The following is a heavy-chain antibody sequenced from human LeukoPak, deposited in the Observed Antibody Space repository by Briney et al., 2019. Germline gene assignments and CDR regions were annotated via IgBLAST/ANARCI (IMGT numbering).Heavy chain of an antibody. D-gene: IGHD2-15*01. CDR1: GFTFSSYA. CDR2: ISYDGSNK. V-gene: IGHV3-30*04. Sequence: PGRSLRLSCAASGFTFSSYAMHWVRQAPGKGLEWVAVISYDGSNKYYADSVKGRFTISRDNSKNTLYLQMNSLRAEDTAVYYCARVRCSGGSRYLTNGMDVWGKGTTVTVSS. J-gene: IGHJ6*04. CDR3: ARVRCSGGSRYLTNGMDV.